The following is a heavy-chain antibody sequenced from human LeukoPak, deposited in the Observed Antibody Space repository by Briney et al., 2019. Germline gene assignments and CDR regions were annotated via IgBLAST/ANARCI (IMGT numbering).Heavy chain of an antibody. V-gene: IGHV3-11*01. D-gene: IGHD3-10*01. Sequence: GGSLRLSCAASGFTFSDYYMSWIRQAPGKGLEWVAYISSSGSTIYYADSVKGRFTISRDNAKNSLYLQMNSLRAEDTAVYYCAREGSGSLNYYYYYGMDVWGQGTTVTVSS. J-gene: IGHJ6*02. CDR1: GFTFSDYY. CDR3: AREGSGSLNYYYYYGMDV. CDR2: ISSSGSTI.